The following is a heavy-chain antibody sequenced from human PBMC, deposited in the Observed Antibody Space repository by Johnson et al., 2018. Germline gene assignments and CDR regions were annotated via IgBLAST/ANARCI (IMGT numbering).Heavy chain of an antibody. Sequence: QVQLVQSGGGLVKPGGSXRLSCAASGFTFSDYYMRWIRPAPGKGLELVSYISIRGRTIYYAHSVKGRFPISRDNATNSLYLQMNSLRAEDTAVYYCARGQPEQDLQWLVIPAFDIWGQGTMVTVSS. CDR1: GFTFSDYY. D-gene: IGHD6-19*01. V-gene: IGHV3-11*04. J-gene: IGHJ3*02. CDR2: ISIRGRTI. CDR3: ARGQPEQDLQWLVIPAFDI.